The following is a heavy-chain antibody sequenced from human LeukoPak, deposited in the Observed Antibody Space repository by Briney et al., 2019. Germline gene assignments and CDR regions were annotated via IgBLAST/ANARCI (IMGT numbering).Heavy chain of an antibody. CDR2: FYYSGST. D-gene: IGHD5-24*01. CDR3: AGGWLPDKNDF. CDR1: GGSISRYY. Sequence: PSETLSLTCTVSGGSISRYYWSWIRQPPGKGLEWIGYFYYSGSTNYNPSLKSRVTISVDTSKNQFSLKLSSVTAADTAVYYCAGGWLPDKNDFWGQGTLVTVSA. J-gene: IGHJ4*02. V-gene: IGHV4-59*01.